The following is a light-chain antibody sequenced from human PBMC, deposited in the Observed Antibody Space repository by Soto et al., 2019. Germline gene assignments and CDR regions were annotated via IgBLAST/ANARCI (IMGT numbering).Light chain of an antibody. J-gene: IGLJ1*01. Sequence: QSALTQPASVSGSPGQSITISCTGASSDVGRYNYVSWYQHHPGKAPKLIIYEVSNRPSGVSGRFSGSKSGNTASLAISGLQADDEADYFCSSYASSNTLVFGPGTKLTVL. CDR3: SSYASSNTLV. CDR2: EVS. CDR1: SSDVGRYNY. V-gene: IGLV2-14*01.